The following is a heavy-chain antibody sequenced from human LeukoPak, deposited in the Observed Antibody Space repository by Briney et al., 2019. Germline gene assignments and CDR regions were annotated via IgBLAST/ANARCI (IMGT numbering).Heavy chain of an antibody. CDR1: GFTFSSYS. Sequence: PGGSLRLSCTASGFTFSSYSMNWVRQAPGKGLEWVSSISSSSMSIYYADSVKGRFTISRDNAKKSLYLQMNSLRAEDTAVYYCARGLENVDNAWGQGILVTVSS. CDR2: ISSSSMSI. CDR3: ARGLENVDNA. J-gene: IGHJ5*02. V-gene: IGHV3-21*01. D-gene: IGHD5-12*01.